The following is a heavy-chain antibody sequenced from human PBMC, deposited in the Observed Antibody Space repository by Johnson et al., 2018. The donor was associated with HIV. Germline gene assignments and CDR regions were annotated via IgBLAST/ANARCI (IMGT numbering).Heavy chain of an antibody. V-gene: IGHV3-23*04. D-gene: IGHD6-13*01. CDR2: ITNSGSAT. CDR1: GFTLSSDW. Sequence: VQLVESGGGLVQPGGSLRLSCAASGFTLSSDWMSWVRQAPGKGLEWVAVITNSGSATDYAHSVKGRFTISRDNSKNTLYLDMTSLRGGDTAVYFCAKGGQQLADPFDIWGQGPLVTVSS. CDR3: AKGGQQLADPFDI. J-gene: IGHJ3*02.